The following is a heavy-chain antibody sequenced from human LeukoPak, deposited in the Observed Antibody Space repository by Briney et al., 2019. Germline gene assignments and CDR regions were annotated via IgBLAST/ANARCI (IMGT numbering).Heavy chain of an antibody. CDR2: IYYSGST. CDR3: AREHIRSGSYELDY. CDR1: GGSISSSSYY. J-gene: IGHJ4*02. Sequence: SETLSLTCTVSGGSISSSSYYWGWIRQPPGKGLEWIGSIYYSGSTYYNPSLKSRVTISVDTSKNQFSLKLSSVTAADTAVYYCAREHIRSGSYELDYWGQGTLVTVSS. D-gene: IGHD3-10*01. V-gene: IGHV4-39*02.